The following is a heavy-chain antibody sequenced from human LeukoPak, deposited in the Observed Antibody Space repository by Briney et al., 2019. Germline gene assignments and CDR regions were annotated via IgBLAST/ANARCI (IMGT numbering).Heavy chain of an antibody. CDR2: ISSSSSYI. J-gene: IGHJ3*02. CDR1: GFTFSSYS. CDR3: ARDRSRAYYDSSGYYWDAFDI. D-gene: IGHD3-22*01. V-gene: IGHV3-21*01. Sequence: GGSLRLSCAASGFTFSSYSMNWVRQAPGKGLEWVSSISSSSSYIYYADSVKGRFTISKDNAKNSLYLQMNSLRAEDTAVYYCARDRSRAYYDSSGYYWDAFDIWGQGTMVTVSS.